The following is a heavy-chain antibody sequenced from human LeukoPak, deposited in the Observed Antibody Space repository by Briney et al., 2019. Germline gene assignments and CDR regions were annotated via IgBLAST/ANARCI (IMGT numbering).Heavy chain of an antibody. CDR2: ISTYNGDT. CDR3: ATTGRDSSGYYYFDY. D-gene: IGHD3-22*01. Sequence: ASVKVSCKASGYTFTSYGINWVRQAPGQGLEWMGWISTYNGDTNYAQKLQGRVTMTTDTSTSTAYMELRSLRSDDTAVYYCATTGRDSSGYYYFDYWGQGTLVTVSS. J-gene: IGHJ4*02. CDR1: GYTFTSYG. V-gene: IGHV1-18*01.